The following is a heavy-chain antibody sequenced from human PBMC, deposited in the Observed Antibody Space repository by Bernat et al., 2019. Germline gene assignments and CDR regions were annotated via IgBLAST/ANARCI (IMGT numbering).Heavy chain of an antibody. J-gene: IGHJ4*02. CDR3: ARVASNYAVYFDY. V-gene: IGHV3-11*06. Sequence: QVQLVESGGGLAKPGGSLRLSCAASGFTFSDYYMSWIRQAPGKGLEWVSYISSSSSYTNYADSVKGRFTISRDNAKNSLYLQMNSLRAEDTAVYYCARVASNYAVYFDYWGQGTLVTVSS. CDR1: GFTFSDYY. D-gene: IGHD4-11*01. CDR2: ISSSSSYT.